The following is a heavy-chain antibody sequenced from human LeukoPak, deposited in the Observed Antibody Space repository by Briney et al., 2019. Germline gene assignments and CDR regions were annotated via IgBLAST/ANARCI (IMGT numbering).Heavy chain of an antibody. CDR2: ISYDGSNK. J-gene: IGHJ4*02. V-gene: IGHV3-30-3*01. Sequence: GRSLRLSCAASGFTFSSYDMHWVRQAPGKGLEWVAVISYDGSNKYYADSVKGRFTISRDNSTNTLDLQMMSLRAEDTAGYYCGREWRGKRGYDIVLWGQGTLVTVSS. CDR3: GREWRGKRGYDIVL. D-gene: IGHD5-12*01. CDR1: GFTFSSYD.